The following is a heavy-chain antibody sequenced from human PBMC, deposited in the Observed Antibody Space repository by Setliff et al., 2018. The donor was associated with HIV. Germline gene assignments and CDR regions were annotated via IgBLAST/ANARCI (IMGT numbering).Heavy chain of an antibody. CDR1: GDSINSGNYY. D-gene: IGHD3-10*01. J-gene: IGHJ4*02. CDR2: IYYSGST. CDR3: ATSLAGEVLGSRPFYFDY. Sequence: KASETLSLTCTVSGDSINSGNYYWSWIRQHPGKGLEWIGYIYYSGSTYYSPSLKSRVTISEDTSKNQFSLKMRSVTAADTAVYYCATSLAGEVLGSRPFYFDYWGQGTLVTVSS. V-gene: IGHV4-31*03.